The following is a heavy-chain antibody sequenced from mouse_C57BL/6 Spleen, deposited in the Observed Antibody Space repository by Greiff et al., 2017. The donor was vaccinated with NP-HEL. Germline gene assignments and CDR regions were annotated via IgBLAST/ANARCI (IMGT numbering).Heavy chain of an antibody. J-gene: IGHJ1*03. CDR1: GYTFTSYW. CDR2: IYPSDSET. Sequence: QVQLQQPGAELVRPGSSVKLSCKASGYTFTSYWMDWVKPRPGQGLEWIGNIYPSDSETHYNQKFKDKATLTVDKSSSTAYMQLRSLTSEDSAVYDCARKDYGSSSWYFDVGGTGTTVTVSS. CDR3: ARKDYGSSSWYFDV. D-gene: IGHD1-1*01. V-gene: IGHV1-61*01.